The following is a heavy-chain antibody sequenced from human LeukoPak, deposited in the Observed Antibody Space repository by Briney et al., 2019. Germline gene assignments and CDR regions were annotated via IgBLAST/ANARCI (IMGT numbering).Heavy chain of an antibody. Sequence: SSETLSLTCTVSGGSFSSYFWSWIRQPPGKGLEWIGYIYYSGSTHYNSSLKSRVTISLDTSRNQFSLKLSSVTAADTAVYYCARDQSSWFDPWGQGTLVTVSS. CDR2: IYYSGST. CDR1: GGSFSSYF. J-gene: IGHJ5*02. V-gene: IGHV4-59*01. CDR3: ARDQSSWFDP. D-gene: IGHD1-26*01.